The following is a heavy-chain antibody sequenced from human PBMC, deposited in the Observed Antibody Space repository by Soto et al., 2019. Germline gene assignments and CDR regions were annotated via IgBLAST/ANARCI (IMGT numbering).Heavy chain of an antibody. CDR3: AITPGDWYYYYGMDV. Sequence: GGSLRLSCAASGFTFSSYSMNWVRQAPGKGLEWVSYISSSSSTIYYADSVKGRFTISRDNAKNSLYLQMNSLRDEDTAVYYCAITPGDWYYYYGMDVWGQGTTVTVSS. J-gene: IGHJ6*02. D-gene: IGHD3-9*01. V-gene: IGHV3-48*02. CDR2: ISSSSSTI. CDR1: GFTFSSYS.